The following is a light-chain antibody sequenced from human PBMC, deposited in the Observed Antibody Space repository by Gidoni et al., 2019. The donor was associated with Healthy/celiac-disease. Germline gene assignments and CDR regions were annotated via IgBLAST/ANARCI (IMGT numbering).Light chain of an antibody. CDR2: ASS. CDR1: QGIRND. J-gene: IGKJ3*01. Sequence: AIKMTQSPSSLSASVGQRVTITCRASQGIRNDRGWYQQKPGKAPKLLIYASSSLQRVVPSRFSGSGSRTDFTLTISSLQPEDFATYSCLQDYRYPFTFGPXTQVDIK. V-gene: IGKV1-6*01. CDR3: LQDYRYPFT.